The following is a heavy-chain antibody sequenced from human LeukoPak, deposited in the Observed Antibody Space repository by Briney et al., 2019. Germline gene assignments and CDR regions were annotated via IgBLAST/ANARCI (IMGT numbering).Heavy chain of an antibody. CDR1: GGTFSSYA. CDR3: ASNGRYYDILTGYYNDAFDI. D-gene: IGHD3-9*01. CDR2: IIPIFGTA. Sequence: SVKVSCKASGGTFSSYAISWVRQAPGQGLEWMGGIIPIFGTANYAQKFQGRVTITADESTSTAYMELSSLGSEDTAVYYCASNGRYYDILTGYYNDAFDIWGQGTMVTVSS. V-gene: IGHV1-69*13. J-gene: IGHJ3*02.